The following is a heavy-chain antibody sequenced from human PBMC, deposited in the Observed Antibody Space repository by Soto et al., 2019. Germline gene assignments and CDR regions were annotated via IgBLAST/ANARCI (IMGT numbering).Heavy chain of an antibody. CDR3: ARQHGPTTSDNWFDP. Sequence: ASVKVSCKASGYTFFTYDISWVRQAPGQGLEWMGWISTYSGDTKYAQKFQGRVTMTTDTSTTTAYLELRSLRSDDTAVYYCARQHGPTTSDNWFDPWGQGTLVTVSS. J-gene: IGHJ5*02. V-gene: IGHV1-18*01. D-gene: IGHD5-12*01. CDR1: GYTFFTYD. CDR2: ISTYSGDT.